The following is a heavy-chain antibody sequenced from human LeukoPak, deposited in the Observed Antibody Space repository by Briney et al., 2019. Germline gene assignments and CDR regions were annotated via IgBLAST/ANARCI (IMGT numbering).Heavy chain of an antibody. V-gene: IGHV4-59*01. D-gene: IGHD3-10*01. CDR3: VRVLRPMASQYYFDY. CDR1: GASITTYY. CDR2: IYYSGTT. Sequence: SETLSLTCTVYGASITTYYWIWIRQPPGKGLEWIGYIYYSGTTSYNPSLKTRVTISIDTSKNQFSLKLSSVTAADTAVYYCVRVLRPMASQYYFDYWGQGTLVTVSS. J-gene: IGHJ4*02.